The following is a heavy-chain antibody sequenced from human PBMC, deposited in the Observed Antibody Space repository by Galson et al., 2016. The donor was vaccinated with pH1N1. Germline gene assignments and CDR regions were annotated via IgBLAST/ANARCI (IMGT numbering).Heavy chain of an antibody. CDR3: ARDSAHDGKINDGLDV. V-gene: IGHV3-33*01. D-gene: IGHD4-23*01. Sequence: SCAASGFTFSSYGMHWVRQAPGKGLEWVAFLWLDGSNEFYIDSVKGRFTITRDNSKNILYLQMSSLREEDTALYYCARDSAHDGKINDGLDVWGQGTRVTVSS. J-gene: IGHJ6*02. CDR2: LWLDGSNE. CDR1: GFTFSSYG.